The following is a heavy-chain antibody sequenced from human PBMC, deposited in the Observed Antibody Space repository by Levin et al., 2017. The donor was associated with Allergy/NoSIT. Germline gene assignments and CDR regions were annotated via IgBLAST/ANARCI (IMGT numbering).Heavy chain of an antibody. Sequence: PGASVKVSCAASGFTFSSYGMHWVRQAPGKGLDWVAVIWFDGSNKYYADSVKGRFTISRDNSKNTLYLQMNSLRAEDTAVYYCARAVGPYDYWGQGTLVTVSS. V-gene: IGHV3-33*01. CDR1: GFTFSSYG. J-gene: IGHJ4*02. CDR2: IWFDGSNK. D-gene: IGHD1-26*01. CDR3: ARAVGPYDY.